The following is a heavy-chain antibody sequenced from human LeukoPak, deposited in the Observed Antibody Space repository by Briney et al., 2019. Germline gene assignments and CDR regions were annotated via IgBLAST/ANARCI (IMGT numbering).Heavy chain of an antibody. D-gene: IGHD2-15*01. Sequence: SETLSLTCTVSGGSISSYDWSWIRQPPGKGLEWIGDIYYSGSTNYNPSLKSRVRTSVDTSKKQFSLKLSSVTAADTAVCYCARAPRGVVVKSDAFDIWGEGTMVTVSS. CDR3: ARAPRGVVVKSDAFDI. CDR2: IYYSGST. V-gene: IGHV4-59*01. CDR1: GGSISSYD. J-gene: IGHJ3*02.